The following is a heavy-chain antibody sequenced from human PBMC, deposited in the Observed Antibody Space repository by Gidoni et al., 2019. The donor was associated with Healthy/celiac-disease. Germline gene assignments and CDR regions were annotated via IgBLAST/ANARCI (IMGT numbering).Heavy chain of an antibody. D-gene: IGHD5-12*01. CDR2: IYYSGST. J-gene: IGHJ4*02. Sequence: QLQLQESGPGLVTPSETLSLTCTLSGGSISSSSYYWGWIRQPPGKGLEWIGSIYYSGSTYYNPSLKSRVTISVDTSKNQFSLKLSSVTAADTAVYYCASLGEMATILFDYWGQGTLVTVPS. V-gene: IGHV4-39*01. CDR1: GGSISSSSYY. CDR3: ASLGEMATILFDY.